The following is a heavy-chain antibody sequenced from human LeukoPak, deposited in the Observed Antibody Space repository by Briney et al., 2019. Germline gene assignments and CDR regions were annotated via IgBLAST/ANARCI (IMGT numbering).Heavy chain of an antibody. CDR1: GYSISSGYY. CDR2: IYHSGST. Sequence: SETPSLTCAVSGYSISSGYYWGWIRQPPGKGLEWIGSIYHSGSTYYNPSLKSRVTISVDTSKNQFSLKLSSVTAADTAVYYCARPIAARPHWFDPWGQGTLVTVSS. J-gene: IGHJ5*02. CDR3: ARPIAARPHWFDP. D-gene: IGHD6-6*01. V-gene: IGHV4-38-2*01.